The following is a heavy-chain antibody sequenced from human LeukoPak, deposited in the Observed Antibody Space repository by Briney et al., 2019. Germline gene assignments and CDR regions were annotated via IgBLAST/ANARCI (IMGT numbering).Heavy chain of an antibody. J-gene: IGHJ4*02. CDR3: ARSRGLNYDSSGYYYEPNFDY. CDR1: GYTFTSYG. Sequence: ASVKVSCKASGYTFTSYGISWVRQAPGQGLEWMGWISAYNGNTNYAQKLQGRVTMTTDTSTSTAYMELSSLRSEDTAVYYCARSRGLNYDSSGYYYEPNFDYWGQGTLVTVSS. CDR2: ISAYNGNT. V-gene: IGHV1-18*01. D-gene: IGHD3-22*01.